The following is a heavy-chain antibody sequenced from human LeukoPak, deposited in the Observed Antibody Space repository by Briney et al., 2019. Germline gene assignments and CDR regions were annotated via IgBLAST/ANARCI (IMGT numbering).Heavy chain of an antibody. CDR1: GFTFSSYA. CDR3: ARGRAGYYFDY. J-gene: IGHJ4*02. V-gene: IGHV3-53*01. CDR2: IYSGGST. Sequence: GGSLRLSCAASGFTFSSYAMSWVRQAPGKGLEWVSVIYSGGSTYYADSVKGRFTISRDNSKNTLYLQMNSLRAEDTAVYYCARGRAGYYFDYWGQGTLVTVSS.